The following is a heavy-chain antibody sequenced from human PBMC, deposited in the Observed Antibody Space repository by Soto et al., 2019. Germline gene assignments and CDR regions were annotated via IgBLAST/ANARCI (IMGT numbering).Heavy chain of an antibody. V-gene: IGHV3-30-3*01. J-gene: IGHJ3*01. Sequence: QVQVEESGGGVVQPGGSLRLSCAAFGFTFDDYSMNWVRQAAGQGLEGVALIAYGGSNKYYADSVQGRFTISRDNAKNTLFLEVNSVRTEDTAVYYCARPHILSAWNVCFDLWGQGTMVTVSS. CDR1: GFTFDDYS. CDR3: ARPHILSAWNVCFDL. CDR2: IAYGGSNK. D-gene: IGHD1-1*01.